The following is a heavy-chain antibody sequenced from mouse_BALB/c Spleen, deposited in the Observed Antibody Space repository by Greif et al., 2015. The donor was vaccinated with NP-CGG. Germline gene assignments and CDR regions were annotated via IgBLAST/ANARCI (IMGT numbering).Heavy chain of an antibody. CDR1: GYTFTSYV. V-gene: IGHV1-14*01. CDR3: ARAQYGNYMDY. J-gene: IGHJ4*01. CDR2: INPYNDGT. Sequence: VHVKQSGPELVEPGASVKMSCKASGYTFTSYVMHWVKQKPGQGLEWIGYINPYNDGTKYNEKFKGKATLTSDKSSSTAYMELSSLTSEDSAVYYCARAQYGNYMDYWGQGTSVTVSS. D-gene: IGHD2-10*02.